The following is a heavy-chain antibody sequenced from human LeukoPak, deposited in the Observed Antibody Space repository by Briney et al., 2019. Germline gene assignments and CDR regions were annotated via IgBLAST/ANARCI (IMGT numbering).Heavy chain of an antibody. CDR3: ARASRERLLTYYYYYMDV. CDR1: GYTFTSYD. V-gene: IGHV1-8*03. J-gene: IGHJ6*03. D-gene: IGHD2-15*01. Sequence: SVKVSCKASGYTFTSYDINWVRQATGQGLEWMGWMNPNSGNTGYAQKFQGRVTITRNTSISTAYMELSSLRSEDTAVYYCARASRERLLTYYYYYMDVWGKGTTVTVSS. CDR2: MNPNSGNT.